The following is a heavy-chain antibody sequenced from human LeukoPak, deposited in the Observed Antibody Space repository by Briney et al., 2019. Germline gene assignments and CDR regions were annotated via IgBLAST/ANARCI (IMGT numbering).Heavy chain of an antibody. CDR2: ISPNSGGT. D-gene: IGHD1-20*01. J-gene: IGHJ3*02. V-gene: IGHV1-2*06. Sequence: ASVKVSCKASGYTFTGYYMHWVRQAPGQGLEWMGRISPNSGGTNYAQKFQGRVTMTRDTSISTAYMELSRLRSDDTAVYYCARERYNWNAGGLYAFDIWGQGTMVTVSS. CDR1: GYTFTGYY. CDR3: ARERYNWNAGGLYAFDI.